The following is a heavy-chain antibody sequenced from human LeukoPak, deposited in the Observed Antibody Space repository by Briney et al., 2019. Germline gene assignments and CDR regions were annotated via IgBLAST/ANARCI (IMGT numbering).Heavy chain of an antibody. J-gene: IGHJ4*02. V-gene: IGHV3-30*03. D-gene: IGHD3-3*01. CDR1: GFTFSSYG. CDR2: ISYDGSNK. CDR3: ARDGGYDFWSGYYQDY. Sequence: PGGSLRLSCAASGFTFSSYGMHWVRQAPGKGLEWVAVISYDGSNKYYADSVKGRFTISRDNSKNTLYLQMNSLRAEDTAMYYCARDGGYDFWSGYYQDYWGQGTLVTVSS.